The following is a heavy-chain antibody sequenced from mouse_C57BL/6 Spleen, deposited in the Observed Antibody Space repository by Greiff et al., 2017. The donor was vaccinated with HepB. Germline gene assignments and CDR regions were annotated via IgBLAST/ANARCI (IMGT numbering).Heavy chain of an antibody. J-gene: IGHJ2*01. V-gene: IGHV5-4*01. CDR1: GFTFSSYA. D-gene: IGHD2-1*01. Sequence: EVKLVESGGGLVKPGGSLKLSCAASGFTFSSYAMSWVRQTPEKRLEWVATISDGGSYTYYPDNVKGRFTISRDNAKNNLYLQMSHLKSDYTAIYYCARDPFYYGNSYFDYWGQGTTLTVSS. CDR3: ARDPFYYGNSYFDY. CDR2: ISDGGSYT.